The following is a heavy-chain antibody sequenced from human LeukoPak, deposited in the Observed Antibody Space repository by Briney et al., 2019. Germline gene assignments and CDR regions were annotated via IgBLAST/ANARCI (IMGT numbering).Heavy chain of an antibody. V-gene: IGHV1-18*01. CDR2: ISAYNGNT. CDR1: GYTFTSYG. D-gene: IGHD6-13*01. J-gene: IGHJ5*02. CDR3: ARKIAAAGYNWFDP. Sequence: ASVKVSCKASGYTFTSYGISWVRQAPGQGLEWMGWISAYNGNTNYAQKLQGRVTMTTDTSTSTAYMELRSLRSVDTAVYYCARKIAAAGYNWFDPWGQGTLVTVSS.